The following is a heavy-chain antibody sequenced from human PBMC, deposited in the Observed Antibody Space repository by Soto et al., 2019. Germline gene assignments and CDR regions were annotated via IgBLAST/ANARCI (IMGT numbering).Heavy chain of an antibody. J-gene: IGHJ4*02. CDR3: AKDWGGYSYGSVDY. D-gene: IGHD5-18*01. Sequence: GGSLRLSCAASGFTFSSYGMHWVRQAPGKGLEWVAVISYDGSNKYYADSVKGRFTISRDNSKNTLYLQMNSLRAEDTAVYYCAKDWGGYSYGSVDYWGQGTLVTVSS. CDR1: GFTFSSYG. V-gene: IGHV3-30*18. CDR2: ISYDGSNK.